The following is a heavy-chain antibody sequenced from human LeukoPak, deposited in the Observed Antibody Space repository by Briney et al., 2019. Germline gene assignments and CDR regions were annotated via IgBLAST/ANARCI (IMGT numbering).Heavy chain of an antibody. J-gene: IGHJ6*04. CDR2: ISSSGSTI. D-gene: IGHD3-10*02. CDR3: AELGITMIGGV. CDR1: GFTFSSYA. V-gene: IGHV3-48*03. Sequence: GGSLRLSCAASGFTFSSYAMNWVRQAPGKGLEWVSYISSSGSTIYYADSVKGRFTISRDNAKNSLYLQMNSLRAEDTAVYYCAELGITMIGGVWGKGTTVTISS.